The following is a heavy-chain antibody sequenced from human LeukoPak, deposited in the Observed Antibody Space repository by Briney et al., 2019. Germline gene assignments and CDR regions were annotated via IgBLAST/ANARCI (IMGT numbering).Heavy chain of an antibody. V-gene: IGHV3-21*04. J-gene: IGHJ6*03. CDR1: GFTFSSYS. CDR2: ISSSSSYI. Sequence: GGSLRLSCAASGFTFSSYSMNWVRQAPGKGLEWVSSISSSSSYIYYADSVKGRFTISRDNAKNSLYLQMNSLRAEDTALYYCARVVATFDYYYYMDVWGKGTTVTVSS. D-gene: IGHD5-12*01. CDR3: ARVVATFDYYYYMDV.